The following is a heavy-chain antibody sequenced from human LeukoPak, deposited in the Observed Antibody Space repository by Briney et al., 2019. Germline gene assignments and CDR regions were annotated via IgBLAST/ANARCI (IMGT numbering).Heavy chain of an antibody. D-gene: IGHD6-13*01. CDR3: ATLGSSSWSYFDY. J-gene: IGHJ4*02. CDR2: INHSGST. V-gene: IGHV4-34*01. Sequence: SETLSLTCAVYGGSFSGYYWSWIRQPPGKGLEWIGEINHSGSTNYNPSLKSRVTISVDTSKNQFSLKLSSVTAADMAVYYCATLGSSSWSYFDYWGQGTLVTVSS. CDR1: GGSFSGYY.